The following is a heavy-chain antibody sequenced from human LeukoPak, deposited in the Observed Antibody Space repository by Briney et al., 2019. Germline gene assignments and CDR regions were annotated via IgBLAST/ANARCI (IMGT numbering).Heavy chain of an antibody. CDR1: GFTFSDYW. V-gene: IGHV3-7*01. Sequence: GGSLRLSCAASGFTFSDYWMTWVRQAPGKGLEWVANIKPDGSEKYYADSLKGRFTISRDNAKNSLYLQMNSLRVEDTAVYYCARARIDYWGQGTLVTVSS. CDR2: IKPDGSEK. D-gene: IGHD1-14*01. CDR3: ARARIDY. J-gene: IGHJ4*02.